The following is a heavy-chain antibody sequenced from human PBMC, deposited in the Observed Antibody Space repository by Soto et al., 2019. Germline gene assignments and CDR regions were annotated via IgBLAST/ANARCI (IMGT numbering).Heavy chain of an antibody. CDR1: GGSVSSGNYY. J-gene: IGHJ6*02. D-gene: IGHD6-6*01. CDR2: IYYSGST. CDR3: AREKAARPPYYYGMDV. V-gene: IGHV4-61*01. Sequence: SETLSLTCTVSGGSVSSGNYYWSWIRQPPGKGLEWIGYIYYSGSTNYNPSLKSRVTISVDTSKNQFSLKLSSVPAADTAVYYCAREKAARPPYYYGMDVWGQGTTVTVSS.